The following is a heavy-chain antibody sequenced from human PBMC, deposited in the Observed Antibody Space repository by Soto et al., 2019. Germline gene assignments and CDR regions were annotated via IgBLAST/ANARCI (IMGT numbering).Heavy chain of an antibody. CDR3: ARWGSGSYDDY. J-gene: IGHJ4*02. CDR2: ISGSGGST. D-gene: IGHD1-26*01. Sequence: EVQLLESGGGLVQPGGSLRLSCAASGFTFSSYAMRWVRQAPVKGLEWVSAISGSGGSTYYADSVKGRFTISRDNSKNTLYLQMNSLRAEDTAVYYCARWGSGSYDDYWGQGTLVTVSS. CDR1: GFTFSSYA. V-gene: IGHV3-23*01.